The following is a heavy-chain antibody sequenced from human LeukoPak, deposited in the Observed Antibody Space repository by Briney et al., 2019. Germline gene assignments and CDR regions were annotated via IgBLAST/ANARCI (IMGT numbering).Heavy chain of an antibody. J-gene: IGHJ6*03. CDR2: THYSGST. D-gene: IGHD2-2*01. CDR1: GGSISSSSYY. V-gene: IGHV4-39*01. CDR3: SSNSDDHHYYYMDV. Sequence: SETLSLTCTVSGGSISSSSYYWRWIRQPPGKGLEWIGTTHYSGSTYYNPSLKSRVTISVDTSKNQFSLKLSSVAAADTAVYYCSSNSDDHHYYYMDVWGKGTTVTVSS.